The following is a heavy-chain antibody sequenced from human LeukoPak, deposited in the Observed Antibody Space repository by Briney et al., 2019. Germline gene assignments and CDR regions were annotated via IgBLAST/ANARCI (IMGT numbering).Heavy chain of an antibody. J-gene: IGHJ4*02. D-gene: IGHD3-10*01. CDR2: INHSGST. CDR3: ARDNTMVRGVPLY. Sequence: PSETLSLTCAAYGGSFSGYYWSWIRQPPGKGLEWIGEINHSGSTNYNPSLKSRVTISVDTSKNQFSLKLSSVTAADTAVYYCARDNTMVRGVPLYWGQGTLVTVSS. V-gene: IGHV4-34*01. CDR1: GGSFSGYY.